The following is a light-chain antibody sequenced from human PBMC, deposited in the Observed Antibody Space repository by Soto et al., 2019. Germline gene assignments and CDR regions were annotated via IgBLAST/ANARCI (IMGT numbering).Light chain of an antibody. CDR3: QSYDSSRSGV. J-gene: IGLJ1*01. CDR2: GNS. V-gene: IGLV1-40*01. Sequence: QSVLTQPPSVSGAPGQRVTISCPGSRSNIGAGYDVPWYQQFPGTAPKLLIYGNSNRPSGVPDRFSGSKSGTSASLAITGLQAEDEADYYCQSYDSSRSGVFGSGTKVTVL. CDR1: RSNIGAGYD.